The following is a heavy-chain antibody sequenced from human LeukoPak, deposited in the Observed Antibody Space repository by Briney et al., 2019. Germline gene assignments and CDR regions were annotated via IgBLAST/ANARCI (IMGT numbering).Heavy chain of an antibody. D-gene: IGHD1-26*01. CDR3: ARDIYSIAE. CDR1: GLTFSDYR. Sequence: GGSLRLSCAASGLTFSDYRIHWVRQAPGKGLVWVSLIHSDGGTTNYADSVKGRFTISRDNAKNTVYLQMNSLRVEDTAVYYCARDIYSIAEWGQGTLVTVSS. CDR2: IHSDGGTT. V-gene: IGHV3-74*01. J-gene: IGHJ4*02.